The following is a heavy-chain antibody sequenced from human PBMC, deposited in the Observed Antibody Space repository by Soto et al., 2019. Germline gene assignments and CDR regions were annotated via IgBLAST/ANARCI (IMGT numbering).Heavy chain of an antibody. J-gene: IGHJ3*02. D-gene: IGHD1-26*01. CDR2: IRHSGNTI. V-gene: IGHV3-11*01. CDR1: GFTFSDYY. CDR3: ARAMASYDAFDI. Sequence: QVQLVESGGGLVKPGGSLRLSCAASGFTFSDYYMSWVRQAPGKGLEWISYIRHSGNTIYYADSVKGRFTISRDNDKNSLYLQMNSLRAEDTAVYYCARAMASYDAFDIWGQGTMVTVSS.